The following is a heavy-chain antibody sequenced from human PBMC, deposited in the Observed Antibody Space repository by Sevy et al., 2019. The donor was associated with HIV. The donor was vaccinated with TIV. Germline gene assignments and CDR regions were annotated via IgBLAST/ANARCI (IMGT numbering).Heavy chain of an antibody. V-gene: IGHV3-23*01. CDR2: ISGSGTRT. CDR1: GFSFDSYG. D-gene: IGHD3-22*01. J-gene: IGHJ6*03. CDR3: GKGGGGHYDPDEIGYYFYYYNMDV. Sequence: GGSLRLSCAVSGFSFDSYGMTWVRQAPGKGLEWVSGISGSGTRTYYADSVKGRFSISRDNSKNRLYLQMNSLRSEDPGIYLCGKGGGGHYDPDEIGYYFYYYNMDVWGKGTTVTVSS.